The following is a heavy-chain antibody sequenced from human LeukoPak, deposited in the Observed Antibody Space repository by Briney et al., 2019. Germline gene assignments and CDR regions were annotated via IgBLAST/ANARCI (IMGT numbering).Heavy chain of an antibody. CDR3: AKSRGSGTGSYFDY. Sequence: GGSLRLSCAASGFTFSNYAMRWVRQAPGKGLKWVSGISGSGDSTYYADSVKGRFTISRDNSKNTLYLQMNSLRAEDTAVYYCAKSRGSGTGSYFDYWGQGTLVTGSS. J-gene: IGHJ4*02. CDR1: GFTFSNYA. CDR2: ISGSGDST. D-gene: IGHD2-15*01. V-gene: IGHV3-23*01.